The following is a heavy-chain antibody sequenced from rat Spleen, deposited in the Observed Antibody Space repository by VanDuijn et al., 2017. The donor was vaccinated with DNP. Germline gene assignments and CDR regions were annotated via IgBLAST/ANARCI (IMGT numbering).Heavy chain of an antibody. Sequence: EVQLVESGGGIVQPGRSLKLSCAASVFTFSNYDMARVRQAPTKGLEWVAYISHNGGSTYYRDTVKGRLTVSRDNAKSTLYLQMDSLRSEDTATYYCERHIIRVTGAMDAWGQGTSVTVSS. V-gene: IGHV5-25*01. CDR1: VFTFSNYD. J-gene: IGHJ4*01. CDR3: ERHIIRVTGAMDA. D-gene: IGHD4-3*01. CDR2: ISHNGGST.